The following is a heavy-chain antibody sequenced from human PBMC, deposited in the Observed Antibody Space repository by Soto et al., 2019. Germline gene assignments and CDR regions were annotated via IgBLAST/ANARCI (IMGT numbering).Heavy chain of an antibody. Sequence: GGSLRFSCAASGFTFGSFNMIWVRQAPGKGLEWVSAISGSGGSTYYADSVKGRFTISRDNSKNTLYLQMNSLRAEDTAVYYCATRRAAAGYSWGHGTLVTVSS. CDR2: ISGSGGST. J-gene: IGHJ4*01. D-gene: IGHD6-13*01. CDR1: GFTFGSFN. V-gene: IGHV3-23*01. CDR3: ATRRAAAGYS.